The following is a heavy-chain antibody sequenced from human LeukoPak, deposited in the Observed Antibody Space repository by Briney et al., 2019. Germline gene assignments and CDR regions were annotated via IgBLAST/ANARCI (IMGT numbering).Heavy chain of an antibody. Sequence: GESLKISCKGSGYSFTSYWIGWVRQMPGKGLEWMGIIYPGDSDTRYSPSFQGQVTISADKSISTAYLQWSSLKASDTAMHYCARGHCSGGSCYSVDYWGQGTLVTVSS. CDR3: ARGHCSGGSCYSVDY. D-gene: IGHD2-15*01. V-gene: IGHV5-51*01. J-gene: IGHJ4*02. CDR2: IYPGDSDT. CDR1: GYSFTSYW.